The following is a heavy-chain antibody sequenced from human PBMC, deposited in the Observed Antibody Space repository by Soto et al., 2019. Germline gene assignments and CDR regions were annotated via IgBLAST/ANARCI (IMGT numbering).Heavy chain of an antibody. CDR1: GGSFSGYY. V-gene: IGHV4-34*01. J-gene: IGHJ6*02. CDR3: ARDRIVVVPAAKLDV. CDR2: INHSGST. Sequence: SETLSLTCAVYGGSFSGYYWSWIRQPPGKGLEWIGEINHSGSTNYNPSLKSRVTISVDTSKNQFSLKLSSVTAADTAVYYCARDRIVVVPAAKLDVWGQGTTVTVSS. D-gene: IGHD2-2*01.